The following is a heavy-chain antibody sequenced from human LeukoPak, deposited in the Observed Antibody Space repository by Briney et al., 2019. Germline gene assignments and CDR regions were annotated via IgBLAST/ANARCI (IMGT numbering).Heavy chain of an antibody. Sequence: PSETLSLTCTISGGSISSTAYYWVWIRQPPGKGLEWIGTIFYSGTTYYNPSLKSRLTISVDTSKNQFSLRLNPVTAADTAIYYCARRLGTYNPYFDSWGQGTLVTVSS. D-gene: IGHD1-14*01. V-gene: IGHV4-39*01. CDR1: GGSISSTAYY. J-gene: IGHJ4*02. CDR2: IFYSGTT. CDR3: ARRLGTYNPYFDS.